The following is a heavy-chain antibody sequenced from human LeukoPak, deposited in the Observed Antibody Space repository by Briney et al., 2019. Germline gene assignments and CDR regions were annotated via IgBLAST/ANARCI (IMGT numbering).Heavy chain of an antibody. V-gene: IGHV5-10-1*01. J-gene: IGHJ6*02. CDR3: ARQSLLTDYYYGMDV. CDR2: IDPSDSYT. CDR1: GYSFTSYW. Sequence: GESLRISCKGSGYSFTSYWISWVRQMPGKGLEWMGRIDPSDSYTNYSPSFQGHVTISADKSISTAYLQWSSLKASDTAMYYCARQSLLTDYYYGMDVWGQGTTVTVSS. D-gene: IGHD3-9*01.